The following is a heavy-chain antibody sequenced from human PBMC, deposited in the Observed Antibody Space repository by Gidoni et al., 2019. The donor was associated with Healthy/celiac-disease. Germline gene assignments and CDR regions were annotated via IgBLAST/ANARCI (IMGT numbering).Heavy chain of an antibody. CDR2: IYYSGST. V-gene: IGHV4-59*01. CDR3: ARGLAGYSSSWYEDWYFDL. J-gene: IGHJ2*01. Sequence: QVQLQESGPGLVKPLETLSLTCTVSGGSISSYYWSWIRQPPGKGLEWIGYIYYSGSTNYNPSLKSRVTISVDTSKNQFSLKLSSVTAADTAVYYCARGLAGYSSSWYEDWYFDLWGRGTLVTVSS. D-gene: IGHD6-13*01. CDR1: GGSISSYY.